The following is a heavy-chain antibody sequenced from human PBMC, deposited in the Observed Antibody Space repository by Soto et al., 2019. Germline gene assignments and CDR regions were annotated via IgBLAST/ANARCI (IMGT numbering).Heavy chain of an antibody. CDR1: GFIVSANY. V-gene: IGHV3-53*01. Sequence: PGGSLRLSCTASGFIVSANYLSWVRQAPGKGLEWVSVISSENSGTKTLYDDSVKGRFTISRDDSKNVLSLQLENLRTEDTAVYYCDLLSGGASVYWGQGTLVTVSS. J-gene: IGHJ4*02. CDR3: DLLSGGASVY. D-gene: IGHD2-8*02. CDR2: ISSENSGTKT.